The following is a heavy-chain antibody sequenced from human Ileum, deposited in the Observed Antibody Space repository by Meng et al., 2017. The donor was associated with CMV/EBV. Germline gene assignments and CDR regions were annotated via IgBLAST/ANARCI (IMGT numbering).Heavy chain of an antibody. CDR1: GFTFSSYA. CDR2: ISGSGGST. J-gene: IGHJ1*01. CDR3: AKDAVPAATAEYFQH. Sequence: SGFTFSSYAMSWVRQAPGKGLEWVSAISGSGGSTYHADSVKGRFTISRDNSKNTLYLQMNSLRAEDTAVYYCAKDAVPAATAEYFQHWGQGTLVTVSS. D-gene: IGHD2-2*01. V-gene: IGHV3-23*01.